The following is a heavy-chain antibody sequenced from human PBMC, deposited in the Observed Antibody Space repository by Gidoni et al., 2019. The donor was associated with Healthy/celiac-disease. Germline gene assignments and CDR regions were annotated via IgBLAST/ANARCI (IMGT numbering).Heavy chain of an antibody. D-gene: IGHD6-19*01. CDR1: GFTFSSYS. CDR2: ISSSSSTI. J-gene: IGHJ4*02. V-gene: IGHV3-48*01. Sequence: EVQLVESGGGLVQPGGSLRLSCAASGFTFSSYSMNWVRQAPGKGLEWVSYISSSSSTIYYADSVKGRFTISRDNAKNSLYLQMNGLRAEDTAVYYCARDRVGLAVDGFDYWGQGTLVTVSS. CDR3: ARDRVGLAVDGFDY.